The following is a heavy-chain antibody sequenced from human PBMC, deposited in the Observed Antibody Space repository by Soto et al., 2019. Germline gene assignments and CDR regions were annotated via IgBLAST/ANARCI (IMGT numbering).Heavy chain of an antibody. V-gene: IGHV1-58*01. CDR2: IVVDNGDT. D-gene: IGHD3-22*01. Sequence: GASVKVSCKASGFTFSSSAVQWVRQARGQRLEWIGWIVVDNGDTNYAQKFQERVTITRDMSTSTAYMELRSLRSEDTAVYYCAAYDRSGPDAFDIWGQGTMVTVS. J-gene: IGHJ3*02. CDR3: AAYDRSGPDAFDI. CDR1: GFTFSSSA.